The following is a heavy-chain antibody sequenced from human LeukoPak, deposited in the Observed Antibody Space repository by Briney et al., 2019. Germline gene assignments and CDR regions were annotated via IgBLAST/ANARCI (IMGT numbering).Heavy chain of an antibody. CDR3: GRDIATAVDY. D-gene: IGHD6-13*01. CDR1: GFTFSSYS. J-gene: IGHJ4*02. V-gene: IGHV3-23*01. Sequence: PGGSLRLSCAASGFTFSSYSMNWVRQAPGKGLEWVSAISGSGGGTYYADSVKGRFTISRDNSKNTLYLQMNSLRADDTAVYYCGRDIATAVDYWGLGTLVTVSS. CDR2: ISGSGGGT.